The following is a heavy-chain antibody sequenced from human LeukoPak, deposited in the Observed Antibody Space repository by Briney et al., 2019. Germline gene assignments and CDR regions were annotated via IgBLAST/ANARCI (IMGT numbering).Heavy chain of an antibody. CDR2: INHSGST. J-gene: IGHJ6*03. CDR3: ARYCSSTSSRGYMDV. D-gene: IGHD2-2*01. Sequence: PSETLSLTCAVYSGSFSGYYWSWIRQPPGKGLEWIGEINHSGSTNYNPSLKSRVTISVDTSKNQFSLKLSSVTAADTAVYYCARYCSSTSSRGYMDVWGKGTTVTVSS. V-gene: IGHV4-34*01. CDR1: SGSFSGYY.